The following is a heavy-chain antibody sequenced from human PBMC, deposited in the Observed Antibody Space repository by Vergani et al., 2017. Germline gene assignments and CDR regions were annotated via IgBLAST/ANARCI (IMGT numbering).Heavy chain of an antibody. Sequence: QVQLQESGPGLVRPAETLSLTCTVSGGPLSGYYWNWIRQTPGEGLEWIGYVEDRGYFNYNPSLKTRVSMSSDTSNNQFSLMLSSATVADTAVYYCARSIVSRNPPDYFDNWGQGTLVTVSS. V-gene: IGHV4-59*01. CDR3: ARSIVSRNPPDYFDN. CDR2: VEDRGYF. D-gene: IGHD1-14*01. J-gene: IGHJ4*02. CDR1: GGPLSGYY.